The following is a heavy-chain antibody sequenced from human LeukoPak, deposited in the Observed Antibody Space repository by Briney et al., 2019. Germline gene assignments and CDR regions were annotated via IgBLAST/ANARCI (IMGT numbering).Heavy chain of an antibody. V-gene: IGHV3-7*01. CDR1: GFTFSDYY. CDR3: ARDRHGGAFDI. D-gene: IGHD3-16*01. J-gene: IGHJ3*02. Sequence: GGSLRLSCAASGFTFSDYYMSWIRQAPGKGLEWVANIKQDGSEKYYVDSVKGRFTISRDNAKNSLYLQMNSLRAEDTAVYYCARDRHGGAFDIWGPGTMVTVSS. CDR2: IKQDGSEK.